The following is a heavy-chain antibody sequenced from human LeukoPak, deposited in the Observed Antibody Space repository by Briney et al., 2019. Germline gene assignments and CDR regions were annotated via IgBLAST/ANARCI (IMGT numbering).Heavy chain of an antibody. Sequence: ASVKVSCKASGYTFTGYYIHWVRQAPGQGLEWMGIINPAGGSTTYAQKFQGSRLTLTRDTSTSTVYMELSSLRSEDTAVYYCARGRGVHDSHTYDYFDYWGQGSLVTVSS. CDR3: ARGRGVHDSHTYDYFDY. V-gene: IGHV1-46*01. D-gene: IGHD3-22*01. CDR1: GYTFTGYY. J-gene: IGHJ4*02. CDR2: INPAGGST.